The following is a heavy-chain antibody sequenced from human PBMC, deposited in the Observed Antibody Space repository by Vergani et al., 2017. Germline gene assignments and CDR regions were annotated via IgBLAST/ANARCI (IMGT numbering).Heavy chain of an antibody. CDR3: AKDREVATIAYYFDY. Sequence: EVQLLESGGGLVQPGGSLRLSCAASGFTFSSYAMSWVRQAPGKGLEWVSANSGSGGSTYYADSVKGRFTISRDNSKNTLYLQMNSLRAEDTAVYYCAKDREVATIAYYFDYWGQGTLVTVSS. CDR1: GFTFSSYA. J-gene: IGHJ4*02. CDR2: NSGSGGST. V-gene: IGHV3-23*01. D-gene: IGHD5-12*01.